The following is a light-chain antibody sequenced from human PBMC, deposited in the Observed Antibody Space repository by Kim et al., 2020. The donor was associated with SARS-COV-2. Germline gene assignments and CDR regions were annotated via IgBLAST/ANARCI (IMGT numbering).Light chain of an antibody. J-gene: IGKJ5*01. Sequence: AAGGDGIITTRRASKDIRNDLGWYQQNPGRAPKRLIYGASSMQSGVPSRFSGSGSGTEVTLTISSLQPEDFAAYYCLQHNTYPITFGQGTRLEIK. CDR3: LQHNTYPIT. CDR2: GAS. V-gene: IGKV1-17*01. CDR1: KDIRND.